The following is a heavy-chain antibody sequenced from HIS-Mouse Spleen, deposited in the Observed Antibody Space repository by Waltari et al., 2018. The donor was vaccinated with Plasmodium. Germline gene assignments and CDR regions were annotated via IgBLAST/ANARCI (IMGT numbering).Heavy chain of an antibody. Sequence: QVQLQQWGAGLLKPSETLSLTCAVYGGSFSGYYWSWIRQPPGKGLEWIGEINHSGSTNSKPALKSRVTISVDTSKNQFSMKLSSVTAADTAVYYCARVTSSGVYWYFDLWGRGTLVTVSS. CDR3: ARVTSSGVYWYFDL. V-gene: IGHV4-34*01. D-gene: IGHD3-3*01. J-gene: IGHJ2*01. CDR1: GGSFSGYY. CDR2: INHSGST.